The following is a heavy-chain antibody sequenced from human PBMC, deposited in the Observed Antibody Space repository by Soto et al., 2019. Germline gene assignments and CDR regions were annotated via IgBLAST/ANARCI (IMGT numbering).Heavy chain of an antibody. J-gene: IGHJ3*02. D-gene: IGHD3-22*01. CDR2: IIPIFGTA. V-gene: IGHV1-69*13. Sequence: SVKVSCKASVGTFSSYAISWVRQAPGQGLEWMGGIIPIFGTANYAQKFQGRVTITADESTSTAYMELSSLRSEDTAVYYCASDYYDSSGYYRNNAFDIWGQGTMVTVSS. CDR3: ASDYYDSSGYYRNNAFDI. CDR1: VGTFSSYA.